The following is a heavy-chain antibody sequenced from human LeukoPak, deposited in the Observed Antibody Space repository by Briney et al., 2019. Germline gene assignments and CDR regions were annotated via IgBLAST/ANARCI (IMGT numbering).Heavy chain of an antibody. D-gene: IGHD3-10*01. CDR1: GGSISTYY. CDR2: IYYSGST. V-gene: IGHV4-59*06. J-gene: IGHJ5*02. Sequence: SETLSPTCTVSGGSISTYYWSWIRQPPGKGLEYIGHIYYSGSTDYTPSLKSRVTISIDTSKNQFSLKVTSVTAADTAVYYCARAGSYRWFDPLGPGHPGHRLL. CDR3: ARAGSYRWFDP.